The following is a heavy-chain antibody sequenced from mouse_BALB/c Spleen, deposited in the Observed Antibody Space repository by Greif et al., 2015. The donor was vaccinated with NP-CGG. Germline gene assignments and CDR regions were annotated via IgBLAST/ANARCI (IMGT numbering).Heavy chain of an antibody. Sequence: EVHLVESGGGLVQPGGSLKLSCAASGFTFSSYGMSWVRQTPDKRLELVATINSNGGSTYYPDSVKGRFTISRDNAKNTLYLQMSSLKSEDTAMYYCAGNYDGFAYWGQGTLVTVSA. D-gene: IGHD2-4*01. CDR2: INSNGGST. CDR1: GFTFSSYG. CDR3: AGNYDGFAY. J-gene: IGHJ3*01. V-gene: IGHV5-6-3*01.